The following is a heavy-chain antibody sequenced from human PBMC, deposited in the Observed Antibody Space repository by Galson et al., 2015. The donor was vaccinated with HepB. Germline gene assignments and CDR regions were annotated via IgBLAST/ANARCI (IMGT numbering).Heavy chain of an antibody. V-gene: IGHV3-23*01. J-gene: IGHJ4*02. CDR2: ISGSGGST. CDR3: ARAPRDYGSGRRVSDYFDY. CDR1: GFTFSSYA. D-gene: IGHD3-10*01. Sequence: SLRLSCAASGFTFSSYAMSWVRQAPGKGLEWVSAISGSGGSTYYADSVKGRFTISRDNSKNTLYLQMNSLRAEDTAVYYCARAPRDYGSGRRVSDYFDYWGQGTLVTVSS.